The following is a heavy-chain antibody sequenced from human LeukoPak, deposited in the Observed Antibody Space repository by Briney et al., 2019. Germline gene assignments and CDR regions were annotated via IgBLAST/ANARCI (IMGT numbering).Heavy chain of an antibody. Sequence: SETLSLTCTVSGGSISSYYWSWIRQPPGKGLEWIGYIYYSGSTNYNPSLKSRVTISVDTSKNQFSLKLSSVTAADTAVYYCARRAYYYGSGSSYFDYWGQGTLVTVSS. CDR1: GGSISSYY. CDR2: IYYSGST. V-gene: IGHV4-59*08. J-gene: IGHJ4*02. D-gene: IGHD3-10*01. CDR3: ARRAYYYGSGSSYFDY.